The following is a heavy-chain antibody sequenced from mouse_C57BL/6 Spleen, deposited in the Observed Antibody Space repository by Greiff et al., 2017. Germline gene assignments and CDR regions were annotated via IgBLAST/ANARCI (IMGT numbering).Heavy chain of an antibody. CDR2: IDPEDGET. D-gene: IGHD1-1*01. J-gene: IGHJ2*01. Sequence: VQLKESGAELVKPGASVKLSCTASGFNIKDSYMHWVKQRTEQGLEWIGRIDPEDGETKYAPKFQGKATITADTSSNKAYLQLSSLTSEDTAVYYCARSFYYGSSPYYFDYWGQGTTLTVSS. CDR1: GFNIKDSY. V-gene: IGHV14-2*01. CDR3: ARSFYYGSSPYYFDY.